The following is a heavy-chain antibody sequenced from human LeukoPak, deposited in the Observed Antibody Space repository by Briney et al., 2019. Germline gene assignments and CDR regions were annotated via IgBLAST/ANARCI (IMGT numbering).Heavy chain of an antibody. D-gene: IGHD3-3*01. V-gene: IGHV4-59*08. J-gene: IGHJ5*02. CDR2: IYYSGST. Sequence: PSETLSLTCTVSGGSISSYYWSWIRQPPGKGLEWIWYIYYSGSTNYSPSLKSRVTISVDTSKNQFSLKLSSVTAADTAVYYCARHGPSYYAPFRPWGQETLVTVSS. CDR3: ARHGPSYYAPFRP. CDR1: GGSISSYY.